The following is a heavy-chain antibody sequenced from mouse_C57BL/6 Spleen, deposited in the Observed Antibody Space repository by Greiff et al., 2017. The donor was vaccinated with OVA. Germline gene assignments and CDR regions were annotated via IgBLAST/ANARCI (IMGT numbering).Heavy chain of an antibody. J-gene: IGHJ4*01. CDR2: IYPGSGNT. V-gene: IGHV1-76*01. Sequence: QVQLKQSGAELVRPGASVKLSCKASGYTFTDYYINWVKQRPGQGLEWIARIYPGSGNTYYNEKFKGKATLTAEKSSSTAYMQLSSLTSEDSAVYFCARDGSSYVDYAMDYWGQGTSVTVSS. CDR1: GYTFTDYY. CDR3: ARDGSSYVDYAMDY. D-gene: IGHD1-1*01.